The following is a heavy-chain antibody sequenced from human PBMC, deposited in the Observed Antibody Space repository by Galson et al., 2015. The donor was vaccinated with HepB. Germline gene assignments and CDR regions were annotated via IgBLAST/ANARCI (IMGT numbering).Heavy chain of an antibody. Sequence: SLRLSCAASGFTFSSYTMHWVRQAPGKGLEWVAVISYDGSNKYYADSVKGRFTISRDNSKNTLYLQMNSLRAEDTAVYYCARDSEILGSGSRNHPDYWGQGTLVTVSS. CDR3: ARDSEILGSGSRNHPDY. V-gene: IGHV3-30*04. CDR1: GFTFSSYT. J-gene: IGHJ4*02. D-gene: IGHD3-10*01. CDR2: ISYDGSNK.